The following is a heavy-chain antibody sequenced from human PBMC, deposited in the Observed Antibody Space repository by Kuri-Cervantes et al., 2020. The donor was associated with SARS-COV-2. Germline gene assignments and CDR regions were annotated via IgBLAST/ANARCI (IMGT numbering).Heavy chain of an antibody. CDR1: GFTFSAYW. CDR3: ARGDGMDV. V-gene: IGHV3-74*01. J-gene: IGHJ6*02. CDR2: IDGDGTSI. Sequence: LSLTCAASGFTFSAYWMHWVRPAPGKGLVWVSHIDGDGTSIGYADSVKGRFTISRDNAKGTLYLQMNSLRAEDTAMYYCARGDGMDVWGQGTTVTVSS.